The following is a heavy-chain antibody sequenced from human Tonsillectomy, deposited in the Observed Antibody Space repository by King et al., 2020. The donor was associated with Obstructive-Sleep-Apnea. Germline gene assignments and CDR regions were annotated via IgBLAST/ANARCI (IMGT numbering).Heavy chain of an antibody. CDR2: IYTSGST. CDR3: AREGYYGSGSNPRGYFDY. V-gene: IGHV4-4*07. J-gene: IGHJ4*02. CDR1: GGSISSYY. Sequence: QLQESGPGLVKPSETLSLTYTVSGGSISSYYWSWIRQPAGKGLGWIWRIYTSGSTKYNPSLKSRVTMSVDTSQNQFSLKLSSVTAADTAVYYCAREGYYGSGSNPRGYFDYWGQGTLVTVSS. D-gene: IGHD3-10*01.